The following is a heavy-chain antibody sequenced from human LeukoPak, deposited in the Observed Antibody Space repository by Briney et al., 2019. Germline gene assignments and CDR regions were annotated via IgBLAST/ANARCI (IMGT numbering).Heavy chain of an antibody. Sequence: PSETLSLTCTVSGGSISSYYWSWIRQSPGKGLEWIGYIYYSGSTNYNPSLKSRVTISVDTSKNQFSLKLSSVTAADTAVYYCARGPRISLVRGALELDYWGQGALVTVSS. CDR2: IYYSGST. CDR3: ARGPRISLVRGALELDY. CDR1: GGSISSYY. D-gene: IGHD3-10*01. V-gene: IGHV4-59*01. J-gene: IGHJ4*02.